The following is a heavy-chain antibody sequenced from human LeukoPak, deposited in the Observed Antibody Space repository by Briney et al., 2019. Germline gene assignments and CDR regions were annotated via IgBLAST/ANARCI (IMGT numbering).Heavy chain of an antibody. CDR2: ISWDGGST. J-gene: IGHJ3*02. D-gene: IGHD5-24*01. Sequence: GGSLRLSCAASGFTFDDYAMHWLRQAPGKGLQWVSLISWDGGSTYYADSVKGRFTISRDNSKNSLYLQMNSLRAEDTALYYCAKVFLVATIDGAFDIWGQGTMVTVSS. CDR3: AKVFLVATIDGAFDI. V-gene: IGHV3-43D*03. CDR1: GFTFDDYA.